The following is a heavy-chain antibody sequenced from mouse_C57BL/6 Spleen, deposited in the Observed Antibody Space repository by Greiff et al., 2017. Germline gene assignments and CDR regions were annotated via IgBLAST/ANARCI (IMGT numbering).Heavy chain of an antibody. D-gene: IGHD1-1*01. CDR3: ARVQLRGENAMDY. V-gene: IGHV1-4*01. CDR1: GYTFTSYT. J-gene: IGHJ4*01. Sequence: QVQLQQSGAELARPGASVKMSCKASGYTFTSYTMHWVKQRPGQGLEWIGDINPSSGYTKYNQKFKDKATLTADKSSSTAYLQLSSLTSEDSAVYYCARVQLRGENAMDYWGQGTSVTVSS. CDR2: INPSSGYT.